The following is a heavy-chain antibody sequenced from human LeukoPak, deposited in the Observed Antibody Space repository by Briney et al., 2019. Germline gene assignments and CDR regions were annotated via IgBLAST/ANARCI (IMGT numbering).Heavy chain of an antibody. V-gene: IGHV3-48*01. CDR1: GFTFSSYA. Sequence: PGGSLRLSCAASGFTFSSYAMSWVRQAPGKGLEWVAHISESSLSKHYADSVRGRFTVSRDNGKNSLYLQMNSLRAEDTAVYYCARDGGGPDAFDIWGQGTMVTVSS. CDR3: ARDGGGPDAFDI. CDR2: ISESSLSK. J-gene: IGHJ3*02.